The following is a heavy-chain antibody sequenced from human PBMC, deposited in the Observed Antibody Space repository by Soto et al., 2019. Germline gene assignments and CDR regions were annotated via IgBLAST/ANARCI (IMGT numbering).Heavy chain of an antibody. J-gene: IGHJ4*02. CDR1: GGSISSTDW. Sequence: QVQLQESGPGLVKPSGTLSLTCAVSGGSISSTDWWSWVRQPLGKGLEWIGEIYHGGSTNYNPSLKSRVTISVDRSKNQFSLKLTSVTAADTAVYYCASSKSGGSYYFDYWGQGTLVTVSS. D-gene: IGHD1-26*01. V-gene: IGHV4-4*02. CDR3: ASSKSGGSYYFDY. CDR2: IYHGGST.